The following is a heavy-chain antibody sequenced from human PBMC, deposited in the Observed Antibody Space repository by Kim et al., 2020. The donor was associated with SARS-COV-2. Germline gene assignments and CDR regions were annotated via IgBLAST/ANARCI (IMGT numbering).Heavy chain of an antibody. J-gene: IGHJ4*02. D-gene: IGHD6-19*01. CDR3: ARGGSGWYGDY. Sequence: ADPVKGRLTISIDTTKHTLYLQMNSMMAEDTAVYYCARGGSGWYGDYWGQGTLVTVSS. V-gene: IGHV3-30*01.